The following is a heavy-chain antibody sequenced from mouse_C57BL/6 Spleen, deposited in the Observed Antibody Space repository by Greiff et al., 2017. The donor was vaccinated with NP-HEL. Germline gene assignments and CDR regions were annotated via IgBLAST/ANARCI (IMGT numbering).Heavy chain of an antibody. J-gene: IGHJ1*03. Sequence: QVQLQQPGAELVKPGASVKMSCKASGYTFTSYWITWVKQRPGQGLEWIGDIYPGSGSTNYNEKFKSKATLTVDTSSSTAYMQLSSLTSEDSAVYYCARSGGSSRYWYFDVWGTGTTVTVSS. CDR1: GYTFTSYW. CDR2: IYPGSGST. D-gene: IGHD1-1*01. V-gene: IGHV1-55*01. CDR3: ARSGGSSRYWYFDV.